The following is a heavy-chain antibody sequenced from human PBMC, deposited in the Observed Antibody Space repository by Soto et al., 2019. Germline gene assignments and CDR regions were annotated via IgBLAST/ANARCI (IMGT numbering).Heavy chain of an antibody. CDR2: IYSGGTT. V-gene: IGHV3-53*01. CDR1: GFTVSSNY. Sequence: PGGSLRLSCAASGFTVSSNYMSWVRQAPGKGLEWVSVIYSGGTTYYADSVKGRFTISRDNSKNTLYLQMNSLRAEDTAVYYCAKDQYYYDSSGYSHDAFDIWGQGTMVTVSS. J-gene: IGHJ3*02. D-gene: IGHD3-22*01. CDR3: AKDQYYYDSSGYSHDAFDI.